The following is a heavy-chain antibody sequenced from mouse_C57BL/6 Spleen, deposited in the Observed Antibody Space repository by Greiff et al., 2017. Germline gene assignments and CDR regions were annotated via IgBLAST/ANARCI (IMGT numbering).Heavy chain of an antibody. D-gene: IGHD2-1*01. CDR3: ARGNGTPGFAY. CDR2: ISDGGSYT. CDR1: GFTFSSYA. V-gene: IGHV5-4*01. J-gene: IGHJ3*01. Sequence: EVQGVESGGGLVKPGGSLKLSCAASGFTFSSYAMSWVRQTPEKRLEWVATISDGGSYTYYPDNVKGRFTISRDNAKNNLYLQMSHLKSEDTAMYYCARGNGTPGFAYWGQGTLVTVSA.